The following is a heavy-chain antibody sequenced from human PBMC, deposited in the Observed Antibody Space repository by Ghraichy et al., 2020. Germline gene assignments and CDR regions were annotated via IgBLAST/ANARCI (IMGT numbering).Heavy chain of an antibody. CDR3: ARGGLNTYYYDSSGYYVIDYFDY. D-gene: IGHD3-22*01. CDR1: GYTFTGYY. Sequence: ASVKVSCKASGYTFTGYYMHWVRQAPGQGLEWMGRINPNSGGTNYAQKFQGRVTMTRDTSISTAYMELSRLRSDDTAVYYCARGGLNTYYYDSSGYYVIDYFDYWGQGTLVTVSS. J-gene: IGHJ4*02. CDR2: INPNSGGT. V-gene: IGHV1-2*06.